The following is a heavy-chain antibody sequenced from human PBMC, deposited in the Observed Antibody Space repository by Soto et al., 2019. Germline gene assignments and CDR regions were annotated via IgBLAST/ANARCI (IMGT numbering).Heavy chain of an antibody. Sequence: SETLSLTCTVSGGSISSSSYYWGWIRQPPGKGLEWIGSIYYSGSTYYNPSLKGRVTISVDTSKNQFSLKLSSVTAADTAVYYCASETKITLLWFGVYGMDVWGQGTTVTVSS. CDR3: ASETKITLLWFGVYGMDV. CDR1: GGSISSSSYY. V-gene: IGHV4-39*01. CDR2: IYYSGST. D-gene: IGHD3-10*01. J-gene: IGHJ6*02.